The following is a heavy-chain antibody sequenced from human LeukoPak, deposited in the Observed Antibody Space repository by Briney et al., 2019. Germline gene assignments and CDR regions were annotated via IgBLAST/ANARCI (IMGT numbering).Heavy chain of an antibody. Sequence: GGSLRLSCAASGFTFSAYWMHWVRQPLGKGLVWVSRINSDGSTTYADSVRGRFTISRDNAKNTLYLQMNSLRADDTAVYYCARGVDHWGQGTLVTVSS. V-gene: IGHV3-74*01. CDR2: INSDGST. CDR1: GFTFSAYW. J-gene: IGHJ5*02. CDR3: ARGVDH.